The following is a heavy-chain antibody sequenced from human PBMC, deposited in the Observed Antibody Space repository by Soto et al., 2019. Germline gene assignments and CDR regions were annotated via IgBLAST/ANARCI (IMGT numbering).Heavy chain of an antibody. J-gene: IGHJ5*01. CDR1: GGSVRAPDW. CDR2: VHISGHS. Sequence: SETLSLTCTLSGGSVRAPDWWNWVRQSPDKGLEWIAEVHISGHSNYNPSLRSRVSVSIDSSKNQFYLNLNSVTAADTAIYYCARVRQGCSANNCYFDPWGEGTQVTVSS. V-gene: IGHV4-4*02. D-gene: IGHD1-1*01. CDR3: ARVRQGCSANNCYFDP.